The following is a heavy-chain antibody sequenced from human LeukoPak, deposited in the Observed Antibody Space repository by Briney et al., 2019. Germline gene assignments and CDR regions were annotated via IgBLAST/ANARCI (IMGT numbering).Heavy chain of an antibody. Sequence: PGGSLRLSCAASGFTFSSYPMXXXXQAPXXXXXXXAVISXDGSNKYYXXSVKGXXTXSRDNSKKTLYLEMNSLRPEDTAVYYCAKSYDNGWYVCDYWGQGTLVTVSS. CDR1: GFTFSSYP. V-gene: IGHV3-30*18. CDR2: ISXDGSNK. D-gene: IGHD6-19*01. CDR3: AKSYDNGWYVCDY. J-gene: IGHJ4*02.